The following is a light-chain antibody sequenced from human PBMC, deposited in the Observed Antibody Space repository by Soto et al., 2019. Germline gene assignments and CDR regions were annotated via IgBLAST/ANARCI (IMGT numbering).Light chain of an antibody. V-gene: IGKV1-27*01. Sequence: DIPMTQSASSLSASVGDRVTITCRASQGIAHSLSWYQQNPGQVPTLLIYSSTTLQSGVPSRFSGCGSGTDFTLTSTTLQPEDVATYYCQEHYAGLPVAFGPGTKLD. CDR2: SST. J-gene: IGKJ3*01. CDR1: QGIAHS. CDR3: QEHYAGLPVA.